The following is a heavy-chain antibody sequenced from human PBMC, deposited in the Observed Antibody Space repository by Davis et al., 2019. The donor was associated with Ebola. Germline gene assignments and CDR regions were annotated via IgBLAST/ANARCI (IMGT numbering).Heavy chain of an antibody. V-gene: IGHV3-15*01. D-gene: IGHD3-16*01. J-gene: IGHJ4*02. CDR2: IKSKTDGGTT. CDR3: TTSDYIWGSLIDY. CDR1: GFTFSSYA. Sequence: GGSLRLSCAASGFTFSSYAMSWVRQAPGKGLEWVGRIKSKTDGGTTDYAAPVKGRFTISRDDSKNTLYLQMNSLKTEDTAVYYCTTSDYIWGSLIDYWGQGTLVTVSS.